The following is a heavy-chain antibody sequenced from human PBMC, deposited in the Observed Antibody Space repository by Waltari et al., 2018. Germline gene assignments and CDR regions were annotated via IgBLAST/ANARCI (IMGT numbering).Heavy chain of an antibody. D-gene: IGHD3-3*01. V-gene: IGHV3-23*01. CDR3: AKDQLEGEDAFDI. CDR1: GFTFSSYA. J-gene: IGHJ3*02. CDR2: ISGSGGST. Sequence: EVQLLESGGGLVQPGGSLRLSCAASGFTFSSYAMSWVRQAPGKGLEWVSAISGSGGSTYYADSLKGRFTISRDNSKNTLYLQMNSLRAEDTAVYYCAKDQLEGEDAFDIWGQGTMVTVSS.